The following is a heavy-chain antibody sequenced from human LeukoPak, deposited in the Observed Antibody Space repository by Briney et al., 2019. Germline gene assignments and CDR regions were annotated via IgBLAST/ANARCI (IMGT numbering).Heavy chain of an antibody. Sequence: ASVKVSCKASGYTFTSYYMHWVRQAPGQGLEWMGIINPSGGSTSYAQKFQGRVTMTRDSSTSTVYMELSSLRSEDTAVYYCARDWPRPVVVAGDFDPWGQGTLVTVSS. D-gene: IGHD2-15*01. V-gene: IGHV1-46*01. J-gene: IGHJ5*02. CDR3: ARDWPRPVVVAGDFDP. CDR2: INPSGGST. CDR1: GYTFTSYY.